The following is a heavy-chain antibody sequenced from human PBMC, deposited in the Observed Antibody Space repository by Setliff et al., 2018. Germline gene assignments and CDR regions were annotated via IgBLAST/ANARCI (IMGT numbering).Heavy chain of an antibody. CDR3: ARGSVEYSRGWYYFDY. CDR1: GYTFIYYY. Sequence: SVKVSCKASGYTFIYYYIHWVRQAPGQGLEWMGGIIPIFGSANYARKFQGRVTVTADESTSTAYMELSSLRSEDTAVHYCARGSVEYSRGWYYFDYWAQGTLVTVSS. J-gene: IGHJ4*02. D-gene: IGHD6-19*01. CDR2: IIPIFGSA. V-gene: IGHV1-69*13.